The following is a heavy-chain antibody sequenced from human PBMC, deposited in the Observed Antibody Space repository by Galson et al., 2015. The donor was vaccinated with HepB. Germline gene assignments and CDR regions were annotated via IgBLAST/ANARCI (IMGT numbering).Heavy chain of an antibody. CDR1: GYTFTSYY. CDR3: ARVILDDSSGYKLRRFDP. CDR2: INPSGGST. D-gene: IGHD3-22*01. V-gene: IGHV1-46*01. J-gene: IGHJ5*02. Sequence: SVKVSCKASGYTFTSYYMHWVRQAPGQGLEWMGIINPSGGSTSYAQKFQGRVTMTRDTSTSTVYMELSSLRSEDTAVYYCARVILDDSSGYKLRRFDPWGQGTLVTVSS.